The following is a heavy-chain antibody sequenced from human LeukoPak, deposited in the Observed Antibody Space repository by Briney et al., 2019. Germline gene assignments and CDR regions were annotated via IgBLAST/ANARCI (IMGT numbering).Heavy chain of an antibody. CDR1: GGSFSGYY. CDR2: INHSGST. J-gene: IGHJ4*02. V-gene: IGHV4-34*01. Sequence: PSETLSLTCAVYGGSFSGYYWSWIRQPPGKGLEWIGEINHSGSTNYNPSPKSRVTISVDTSKNQFSLKLSSVTAEDTAVYYCARADWNKHKPFDYWGQGTLVTVSS. D-gene: IGHD1/OR15-1a*01. CDR3: ARADWNKHKPFDY.